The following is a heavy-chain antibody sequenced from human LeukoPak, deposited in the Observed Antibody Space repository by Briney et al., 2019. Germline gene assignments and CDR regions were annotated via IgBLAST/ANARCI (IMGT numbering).Heavy chain of an antibody. CDR3: ARRKWELDHDAFDI. CDR1: GGSISSSIYY. CDR2: VFYNGAT. V-gene: IGHV4-39*07. J-gene: IGHJ3*02. Sequence: SETLSLTCIVSGGSISSSIYYWAWVRQPPGKGLEWIGTVFYNGATQYSPSLRSRVTISIDTSTNQFSLKLTSVTAADTALYYCARRKWELDHDAFDIWGQGTMVTVSS. D-gene: IGHD1-26*01.